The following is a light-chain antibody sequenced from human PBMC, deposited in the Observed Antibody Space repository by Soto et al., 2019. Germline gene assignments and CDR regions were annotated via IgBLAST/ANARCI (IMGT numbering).Light chain of an antibody. J-gene: IGLJ1*01. CDR2: NNS. CDR3: AAWDDSLNGYV. CDR1: SSNIGSNT. V-gene: IGLV1-44*01. Sequence: QAVVTQPPSASGTPGQRVTISCSGSSSNIGSNTVNWYQQLPGTAPKLLIYNNSQRPSGVPDRFSGSKSGTSASLAISGLQSEDEADYYCAAWDDSLNGYVFGTGTKLTVL.